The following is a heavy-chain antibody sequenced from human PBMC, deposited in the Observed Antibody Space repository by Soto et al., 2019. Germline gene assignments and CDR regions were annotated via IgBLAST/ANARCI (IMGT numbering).Heavy chain of an antibody. Sequence: SVNVSCKASGYRFTCYDSNWVRQATGQGLEWMGWMNPNSGNTGYAQKFQGRVTMTRNTSISTAYMELSTLRSEDTAVYYCARHGMDVWGQGSTVTVSS. V-gene: IGHV1-8*01. J-gene: IGHJ6*02. CDR3: ARHGMDV. CDR1: GYRFTCYD. CDR2: MNPNSGNT.